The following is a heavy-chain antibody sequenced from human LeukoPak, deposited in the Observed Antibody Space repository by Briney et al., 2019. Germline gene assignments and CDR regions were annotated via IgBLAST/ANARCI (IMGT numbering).Heavy chain of an antibody. J-gene: IGHJ4*02. Sequence: GGSLRLSCAASGFTLSSYPMSWVRQAPGKGLEYVSTIDTSGSIAYYADSVKGRFAISRDISRNTLYLQMNSLRAEDTAVYYCAREGDDYSNLDYWGQGTLVTVSS. CDR3: AREGDDYSNLDY. CDR1: GFTLSSYP. V-gene: IGHV3-23*01. D-gene: IGHD4-4*01. CDR2: IDTSGSIA.